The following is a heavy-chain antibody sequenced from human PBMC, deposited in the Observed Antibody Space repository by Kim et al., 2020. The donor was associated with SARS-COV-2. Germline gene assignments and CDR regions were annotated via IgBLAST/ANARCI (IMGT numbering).Heavy chain of an antibody. CDR3: ARVPHISGWLTFDY. Sequence: VDSVKVRFALSRDHATISLYLQMNSLRAEDTAVYYCARVPHISGWLTFDYWGQGTLVTVSS. V-gene: IGHV3-7*03. D-gene: IGHD6-19*01. J-gene: IGHJ4*02.